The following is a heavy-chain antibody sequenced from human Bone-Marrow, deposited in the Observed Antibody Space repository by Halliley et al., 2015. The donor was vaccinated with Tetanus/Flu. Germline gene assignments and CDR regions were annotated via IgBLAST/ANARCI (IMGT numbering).Heavy chain of an antibody. D-gene: IGHD3-3*01. CDR1: GGSMDTYY. CDR2: NYYSGNT. CDR3: ARVKGGNYEAPVDYSPIGY. V-gene: IGHV4-59*01. J-gene: IGHJ4*02. Sequence: GLVKPSETLSLTCTVSGGSMDTYYWSWIRQTPGQGLEWMGDNYYSGNTNYNPSLKNRVTTSIDTSKNQFSLKQTSATAADTAVYYCARVKGGNYEAPVDYSPIGYWGEGALLTLSS.